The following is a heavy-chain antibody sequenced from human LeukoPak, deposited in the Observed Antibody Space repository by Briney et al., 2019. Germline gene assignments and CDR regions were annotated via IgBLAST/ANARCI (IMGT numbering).Heavy chain of an antibody. CDR2: IIPIFGTA. J-gene: IGHJ4*02. CDR3: ARDSAFIVADY. Sequence: SVKVSCKASGYTFTIYGISWVRKAPGQGLEWMGGIIPIFGTANYAQKFQGRVTITADESTSTAYMELSSLRSEDTAVYYCARDSAFIVADYWGQGTLVTVSS. V-gene: IGHV1-69*13. D-gene: IGHD5-12*01. CDR1: GYTFTIYG.